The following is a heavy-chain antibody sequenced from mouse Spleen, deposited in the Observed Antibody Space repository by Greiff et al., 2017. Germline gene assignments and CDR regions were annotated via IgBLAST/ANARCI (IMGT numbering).Heavy chain of an antibody. D-gene: IGHD4-1*01. V-gene: IGHV5-17*01. CDR1: GFTFSDYG. CDR3: ARNWDGGFAY. CDR2: ISSGSSTI. J-gene: IGHJ3*01. Sequence: EVMLVESGGGLVKPGGSLKLSCAASGFTFSDYGMHWVRQAPEKGLEWVAYISSGSSTIYYADTVKGRFTISRDNAKNTLFLQMTSLRSEDTAMYYCARNWDGGFAYWGQGTLVTVSA.